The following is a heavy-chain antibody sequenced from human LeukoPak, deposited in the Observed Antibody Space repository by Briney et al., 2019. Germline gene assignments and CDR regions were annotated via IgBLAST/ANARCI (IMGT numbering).Heavy chain of an antibody. V-gene: IGHV1-2*02. CDR1: GYTFTGYF. D-gene: IGHD6-19*01. J-gene: IGHJ4*02. Sequence: ASVRVSCKASGYTFTGYFIHWVRQAPGQGLEWMGWINPDSGDTKYAQKFQGRVTMTRDTSSSTAYMELSRLRSDDTGVYYFARGEYSSGSPDYWGQGTLVTASS. CDR2: INPDSGDT. CDR3: ARGEYSSGSPDY.